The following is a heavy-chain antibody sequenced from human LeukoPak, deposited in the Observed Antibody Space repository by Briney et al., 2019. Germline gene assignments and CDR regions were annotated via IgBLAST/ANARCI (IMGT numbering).Heavy chain of an antibody. CDR3: ARDRLTMIVVGVWFDP. Sequence: ASVKVSCKASGYTFTSYAMHWVRQAPGQRLEWMGWINAGNGNTKYSQKFQGRVTITRDTSASTAYMELSSLRSEDTAVYYCARDRLTMIVVGVWFDPWGQGTLVTVSS. D-gene: IGHD3-22*01. V-gene: IGHV1-3*01. J-gene: IGHJ5*02. CDR1: GYTFTSYA. CDR2: INAGNGNT.